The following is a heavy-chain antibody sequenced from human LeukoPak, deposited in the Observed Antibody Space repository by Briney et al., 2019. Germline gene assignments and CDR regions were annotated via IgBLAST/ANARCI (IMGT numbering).Heavy chain of an antibody. CDR1: GFTFSSYS. J-gene: IGHJ4*02. V-gene: IGHV3-30-3*01. CDR3: ARDRSPMIVVVMFDY. D-gene: IGHD3-22*01. Sequence: QPGRSLRLSCAASGFTFSSYSMHWVRQAPGKGLEWVAGISYDGSNKKHADSVKGRFTISRDNSKNTLYLQMNSLRAEDTAVYYCARDRSPMIVVVMFDYWGQGTLVTVSS. CDR2: ISYDGSNK.